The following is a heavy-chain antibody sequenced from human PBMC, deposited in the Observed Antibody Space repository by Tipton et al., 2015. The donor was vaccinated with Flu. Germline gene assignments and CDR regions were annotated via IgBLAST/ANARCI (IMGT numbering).Heavy chain of an antibody. D-gene: IGHD2-15*01. Sequence: TLSLTCIVSGYSISSGYYWGWIRQPPGKGLEWIGSIYHTGSTYYNPSLKSRVTISVDTSKNQFSLNLTSVTAADTAVFYCARHMSGGTRRAYDFWGQGTLVTVSS. J-gene: IGHJ4*02. V-gene: IGHV4-38-2*02. CDR3: ARHMSGGTRRAYDF. CDR2: IYHTGST. CDR1: GYSISSGYY.